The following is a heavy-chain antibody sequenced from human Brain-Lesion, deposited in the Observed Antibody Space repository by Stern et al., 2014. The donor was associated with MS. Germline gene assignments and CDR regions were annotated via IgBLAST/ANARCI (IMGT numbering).Heavy chain of an antibody. D-gene: IGHD1-26*01. J-gene: IGHJ4*02. CDR1: GGSISSSTYY. Sequence: QVQLVQSGPGLVKPSETLSLTCTVSGGSISSSTYYWAWIRQPPGKGLEWIGNIHYSGFTYYNPSLKSRVTISVDISKNQFSLKLSSVTAADTAIYYCARHDSVPRPSQLYSARDRGPGYFDYWGQGTLVTVSS. CDR2: IHYSGFT. CDR3: ARHDSVPRPSQLYSARDRGPGYFDY. V-gene: IGHV4-39*01.